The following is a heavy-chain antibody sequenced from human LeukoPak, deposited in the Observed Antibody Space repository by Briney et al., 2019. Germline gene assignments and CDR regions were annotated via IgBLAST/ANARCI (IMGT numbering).Heavy chain of an antibody. CDR1: GFTFSSYS. V-gene: IGHV3-21*01. CDR3: ARDSQYQLLYGYVDY. D-gene: IGHD2-2*02. CDR2: ISSSSSYI. J-gene: IGHJ4*02. Sequence: GGSLRLSCAASGFTFSSYSMNWVRQAPGKGLEWVSSISSSSSYIYYADSVKGRFTISRDNAKDSLYLQMNSLRAEDTAVYYCARDSQYQLLYGYVDYWGQGTLVTVSS.